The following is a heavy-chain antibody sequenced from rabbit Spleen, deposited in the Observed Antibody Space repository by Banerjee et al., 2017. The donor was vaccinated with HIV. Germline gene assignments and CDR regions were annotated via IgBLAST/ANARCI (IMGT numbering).Heavy chain of an antibody. V-gene: IGHV1S7*01. D-gene: IGHD4-2*01. Sequence: QLEESAGGLVQPGGSLTLTCTASGFSISSYYMNWVRQAPGKGLEWIGYIDPLFGSTYYANWVNGRFSISRENTQNTVYLQLNSLTAADTATYFCVRDQAGYAGFGPFYFNLWGPGTLVTVS. J-gene: IGHJ4*01. CDR1: GFSISSYY. CDR3: VRDQAGYAGFGPFYFNL. CDR2: IDPLFGST.